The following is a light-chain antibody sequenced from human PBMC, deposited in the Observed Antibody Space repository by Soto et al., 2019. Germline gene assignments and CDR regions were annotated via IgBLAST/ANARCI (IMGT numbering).Light chain of an antibody. CDR2: EDN. J-gene: IGLJ2*01. CDR3: QAWASSTAF. V-gene: IGLV3-1*01. Sequence: SYELTQPPSVSVSPGQTATITCSGERLGNKFVAWYQQKPGQSPVLVIYEDNKRPSGIPQRFSASNSGTSATVTIRGTQVEDDADYYCQAWASSTAFFGAGTQLTVL. CDR1: RLGNKF.